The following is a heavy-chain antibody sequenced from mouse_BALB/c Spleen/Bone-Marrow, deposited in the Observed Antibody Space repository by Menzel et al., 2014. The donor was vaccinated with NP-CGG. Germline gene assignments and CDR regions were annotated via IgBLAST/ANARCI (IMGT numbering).Heavy chain of an antibody. D-gene: IGHD2-14*01. CDR3: ARHHRYAYYFDY. J-gene: IGHJ2*01. Sequence: QVQLQQSGAELVKPGASVKLSCKASGYTFTSYWMQWVKQRPGQGLEWIGEIHPNSGNSNYNEKFKGKATLTVDTSSSTAYVDLSSLTSEDSAVYYCARHHRYAYYFDYWGQGTTLTVSS. V-gene: IGHV1S130*01. CDR1: GYTFTSYW. CDR2: IHPNSGNS.